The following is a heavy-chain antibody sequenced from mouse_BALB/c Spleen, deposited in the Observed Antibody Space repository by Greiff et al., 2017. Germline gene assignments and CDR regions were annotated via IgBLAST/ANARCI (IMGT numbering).Heavy chain of an antibody. CDR3: TYYDYDYYAMDY. D-gene: IGHD2-4*01. J-gene: IGHJ4*01. CDR2: IYPSDSYT. CDR1: GYTFTSYW. V-gene: IGHV1-69*02. Sequence: VQLQQPGAELVRPGASVKLSCKASGYTFTSYWINWVKQRPGQGLEWIGNIYPSDSYTNYNQKFKDKATLTVDKSSSTAYMQLSSPTSEDSAVYYCTYYDYDYYAMDYWGQGTSVTVSS.